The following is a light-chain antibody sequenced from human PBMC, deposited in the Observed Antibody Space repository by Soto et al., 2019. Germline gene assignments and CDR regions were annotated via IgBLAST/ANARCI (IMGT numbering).Light chain of an antibody. CDR3: LQDYNYPHT. Sequence: IQMTQSPSAVSASVGDRVTITCRASQGIRDDLGWYQQKPGEAPKALIYGASNLQSGVPSRFSASGSGTDFTLTISSLQPEDFATYYCLQDYNYPHTFGQGTKVDIK. V-gene: IGKV1-6*01. CDR1: QGIRDD. CDR2: GAS. J-gene: IGKJ2*01.